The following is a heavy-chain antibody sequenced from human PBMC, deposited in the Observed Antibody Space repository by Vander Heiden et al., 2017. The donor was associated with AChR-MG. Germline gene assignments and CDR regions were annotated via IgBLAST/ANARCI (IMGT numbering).Heavy chain of an antibody. J-gene: IGHJ6*02. Sequence: ESGPGLVKPSETLSLTCTVSGGSISSYYWSWIRQPPGKGLEWIGYIYYSGSTNYNPSLKSRVTISVDTSKNQFSLKLSSVTAADTAVYYCARLGDGDPILGDYYGMDVWCQGPTVTDSS. CDR1: GGSISSYY. D-gene: IGHD4-17*01. CDR2: IYYSGST. V-gene: IGHV4-59*01. CDR3: ARLGDGDPILGDYYGMDV.